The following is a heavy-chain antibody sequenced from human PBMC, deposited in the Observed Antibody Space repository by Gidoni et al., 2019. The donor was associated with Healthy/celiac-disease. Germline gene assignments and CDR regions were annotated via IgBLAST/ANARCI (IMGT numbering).Heavy chain of an antibody. J-gene: IGHJ4*02. D-gene: IGHD5-12*01. CDR2: ISGSGGST. V-gene: IGHV3-23*01. Sequence: EVQLLESGGGLVQPGGSLRLPCAASGFTLSSYAMSWVRQAPGKGLEWVSAISGSGGSTYYADSVKGRFTISRDNSKNTLYLQMNSLRAEDTAVYYCAKRHARVGEMATIKVLYFDYWGQGTLVTVSS. CDR3: AKRHARVGEMATIKVLYFDY. CDR1: GFTLSSYA.